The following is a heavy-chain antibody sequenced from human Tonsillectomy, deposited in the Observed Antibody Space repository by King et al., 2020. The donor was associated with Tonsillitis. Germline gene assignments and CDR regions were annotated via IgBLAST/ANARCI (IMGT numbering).Heavy chain of an antibody. CDR1: GGSISSGGYY. J-gene: IGHJ5*02. CDR2: IYYSGST. CDR3: ARHQIDGEFPNINWFDP. D-gene: IGHD3-10*01. V-gene: IGHV4-31*03. Sequence: VQLQESGPGLVKPSQTLSLTCTVSGGSISSGGYYWSWIRQHPGKGLEWIGYIYYSGSTYYNPSLKSRVTISVDTSKNQFSLKLSSVTAADTAVYYCARHQIDGEFPNINWFDPWGQGTLVTVSS.